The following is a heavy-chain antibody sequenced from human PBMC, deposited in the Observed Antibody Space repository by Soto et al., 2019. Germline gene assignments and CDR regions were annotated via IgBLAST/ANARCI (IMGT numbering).Heavy chain of an antibody. CDR2: IYPGDSDT. CDR1: GYSFTSYW. CDR3: ARLAVFGSWSSPMDY. Sequence: EVQLVQSGAEVKKPGESLKISCKGSGYSFTSYWIGWVRQMPGKGLEWMGIIYPGDSDTRYSPSFQGQVTISADKSIFTAYLQWSSLKASDTAMYYCARLAVFGSWSSPMDYWGQGTLVTVSS. D-gene: IGHD6-13*01. J-gene: IGHJ4*02. V-gene: IGHV5-51*01.